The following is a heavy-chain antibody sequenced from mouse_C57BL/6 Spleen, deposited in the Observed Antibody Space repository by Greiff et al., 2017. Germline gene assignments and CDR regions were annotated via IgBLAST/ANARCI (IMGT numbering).Heavy chain of an antibody. CDR1: GYTFTSYW. J-gene: IGHJ3*01. CDR2: IDPSDSET. V-gene: IGHV1-52*01. Sequence: VQLQQPEAELVRPGSSVKLSCKASGYTFTSYWMHWVKQRPIQGLEWIGNIDPSDSETHYNQKFKDKATLTVDKSSSTAYMQLSSLTSEDSAVYYCARQGYDVPFAYWGQGTLVTVSA. D-gene: IGHD2-2*01. CDR3: ARQGYDVPFAY.